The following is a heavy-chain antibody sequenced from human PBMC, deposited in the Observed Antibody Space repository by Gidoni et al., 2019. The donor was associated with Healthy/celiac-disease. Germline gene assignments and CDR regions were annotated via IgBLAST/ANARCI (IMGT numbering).Heavy chain of an antibody. Sequence: EVQLLESGGGLVQPGGSLRLSCAASGFTFSSYAMSWVRQAPGKGLEWVSAISGSGGSTYYADAVKGRFTISRDNSKNTLYLQMNSLRAEDTAVYYCAKEFSSSPERYYGMDVWGQGTTVTVSS. CDR2: ISGSGGST. CDR3: AKEFSSSPERYYGMDV. V-gene: IGHV3-23*01. D-gene: IGHD6-13*01. CDR1: GFTFSSYA. J-gene: IGHJ6*02.